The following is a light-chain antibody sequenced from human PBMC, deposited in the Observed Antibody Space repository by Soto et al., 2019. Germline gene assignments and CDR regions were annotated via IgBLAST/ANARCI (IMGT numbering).Light chain of an antibody. CDR3: QQYGDSPPVT. J-gene: IGKJ4*01. V-gene: IGKV3-20*01. CDR1: QSLSRYY. CDR2: RTS. Sequence: EIVLTQSPGTLSLSPGDTATLSCAASQSLSRYYLAWYQQKPGQAPRLLIYRTSSRATGIPDRFSGSGSGTDFSLTISRLEPEDFAVYSCQQYGDSPPVTFGGGTQVEIK.